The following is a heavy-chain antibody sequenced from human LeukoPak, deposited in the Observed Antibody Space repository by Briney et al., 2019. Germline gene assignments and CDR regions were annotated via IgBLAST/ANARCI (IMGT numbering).Heavy chain of an antibody. V-gene: IGHV4-59*01. J-gene: IGHJ6*02. CDR2: IYHTTT. D-gene: IGHD3-3*01. Sequence: PSETLSLTCTVSGGSMSTYFWTWVRQSPGKGLEWVGYIYHTTTTYNPSLKGRVTISADMSQNQFSLKVTSVTAADTAVYYCVRDHWRLSSKKWYYNGMDVWGQGTTVTVSS. CDR3: VRDHWRLSSKKWYYNGMDV. CDR1: GGSMSTYF.